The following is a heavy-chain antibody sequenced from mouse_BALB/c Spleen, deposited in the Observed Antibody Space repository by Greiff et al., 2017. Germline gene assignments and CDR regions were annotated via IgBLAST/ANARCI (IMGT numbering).Heavy chain of an antibody. CDR1: GFTFSSYY. CDR2: INSNGGST. V-gene: IGHV5-6-2*01. D-gene: IGHD2-3*01. J-gene: IGHJ2*01. CDR3: ARQGNRMVTPFDY. Sequence: EVKLVESGGGLVKLGGSLKLSCAASGFTFSSYYMSWVRQTPEKRLELVAAINSNGGSTYYPDTVKGRFTISRDNAKNTLYLQMSSLKSEDTALYYCARQGNRMVTPFDYWGQGTTLTVSS.